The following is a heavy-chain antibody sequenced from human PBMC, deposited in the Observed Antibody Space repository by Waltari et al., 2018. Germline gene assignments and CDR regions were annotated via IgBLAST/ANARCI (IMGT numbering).Heavy chain of an antibody. CDR3: ATEDLENVGGRTYAAFHI. J-gene: IGHJ3*02. D-gene: IGHD3-16*01. CDR2: FDSEDGET. Sequence: QVQLVQSGAEVKKPGASVKVSCTVSGYTLTDISIPWVRQAPGKGLEWMGGFDSEDGETNFEQKFQGRFTLTEDTSTETAYLELSSLRSEDTAVYYCATEDLENVGGRTYAAFHIWGQGTMVTVSS. CDR1: GYTLTDIS. V-gene: IGHV1-24*01.